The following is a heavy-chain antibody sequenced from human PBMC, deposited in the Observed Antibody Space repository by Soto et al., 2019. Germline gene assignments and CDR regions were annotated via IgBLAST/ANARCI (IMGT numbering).Heavy chain of an antibody. D-gene: IGHD3-22*01. CDR3: ARDLKYYYDSSGDPP. J-gene: IGHJ5*02. Sequence: GGSLRLSCAASGFTFSSYAMHWVRQAPGKGLEWVAVISYDGSNKYYADSVKGRFTISRDNSKNTLYLQMNGLRAEDTAVYYCARDLKYYYDSSGDPPWGQETLVTVPS. V-gene: IGHV3-30-3*01. CDR2: ISYDGSNK. CDR1: GFTFSSYA.